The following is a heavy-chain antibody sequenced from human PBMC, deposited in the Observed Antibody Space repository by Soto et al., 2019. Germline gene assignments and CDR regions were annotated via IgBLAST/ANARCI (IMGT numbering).Heavy chain of an antibody. V-gene: IGHV1-3*05. CDR3: AREQWLGVDY. J-gene: IGHJ4*02. CDR2: INAGNGNT. CDR1: GYTFTKYA. Sequence: QVQLVQSGAEEKKPGASVKVSCKASGYTFTKYAMHWVRQAPGQSLEWMGWINAGNGNTKYSQKFQGRVTITRDTSASTAYMELSSVRYEDTAVYYCAREQWLGVDYWGQGTLVTVSS. D-gene: IGHD6-19*01.